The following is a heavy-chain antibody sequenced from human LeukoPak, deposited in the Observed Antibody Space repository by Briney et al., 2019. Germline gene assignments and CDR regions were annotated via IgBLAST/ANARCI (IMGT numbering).Heavy chain of an antibody. CDR3: ASRVVVPAASDDAFDI. Sequence: SETLSLTCTVSGGSISSYYWSWFRQPPGKGLEWIGYIYYSGSTNYNPSLKSRVTISVDTSKNQFSLKLSSVTAADTAVYYCASRVVVPAASDDAFDIWGQGTMVTVSS. V-gene: IGHV4-59*01. J-gene: IGHJ3*02. CDR2: IYYSGST. CDR1: GGSISSYY. D-gene: IGHD2-2*01.